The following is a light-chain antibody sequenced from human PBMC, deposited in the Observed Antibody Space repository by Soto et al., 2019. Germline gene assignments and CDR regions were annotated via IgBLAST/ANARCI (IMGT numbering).Light chain of an antibody. J-gene: IGKJ1*01. CDR2: WAS. CDR3: QQYYSTPRT. Sequence: DIVMTQSPDSLAASLGERATINCKSSQSVLYSSNNKNYLAWYQQKPGQPPKLLIYWASTRESGVPDRFSGSGSGAEFTLTITSLQAEDVAVYYCQQYYSTPRTFGQGTKVEIK. CDR1: QSVLYSSNNKNY. V-gene: IGKV4-1*01.